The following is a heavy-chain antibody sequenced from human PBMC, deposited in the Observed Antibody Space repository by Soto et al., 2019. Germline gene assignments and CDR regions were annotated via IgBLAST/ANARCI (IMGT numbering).Heavy chain of an antibody. CDR1: GYTFTSYG. V-gene: IGHV1-18*01. D-gene: IGHD1-26*01. Sequence: ASVNVSCKASGYTFTSYGISWVRQAPGQGLEWMGWISAYNGNTNYAQKLQGRVTMTTDTSTSTAYMELRSLRSDDTAVYHCARDPTRPSWSYYRAFWNSRDPFDYWGQGTLVTVSS. J-gene: IGHJ4*02. CDR3: ARDPTRPSWSYYRAFWNSRDPFDY. CDR2: ISAYNGNT.